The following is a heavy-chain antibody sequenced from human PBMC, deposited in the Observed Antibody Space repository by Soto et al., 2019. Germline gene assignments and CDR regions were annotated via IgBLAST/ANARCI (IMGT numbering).Heavy chain of an antibody. V-gene: IGHV3-21*01. J-gene: IGHJ6*03. Sequence: EVQLVESGGGLVKPGGSLRLSCAASGFTFSSYSMNWVRQAPGKGLEWVSSISSSSSYIYYADSVKGRFTISRDNAKNSLYLQMNSLRAEDTAVYYCARAWYSSSWYYYYYYMDVWGKGTTVTVSS. D-gene: IGHD6-13*01. CDR2: ISSSSSYI. CDR1: GFTFSSYS. CDR3: ARAWYSSSWYYYYYYMDV.